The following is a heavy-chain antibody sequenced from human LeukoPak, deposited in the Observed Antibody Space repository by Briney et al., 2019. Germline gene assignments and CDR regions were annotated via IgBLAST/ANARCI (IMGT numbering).Heavy chain of an antibody. J-gene: IGHJ4*02. V-gene: IGHV4-30-2*01. CDR2: IYHSGST. D-gene: IGHD3-10*01. CDR3: ARDRVGYFDY. CDR1: GGSISSGGYS. Sequence: PSETLSPTCAVSGGSISSGGYSWSWIRQPPGKGLEWIGYIYHSGSTYYNPSLKSRVTISVDRSKNQFSLKLSSVTAADTAVYYCARDRVGYFDYWGQGTLVAISS.